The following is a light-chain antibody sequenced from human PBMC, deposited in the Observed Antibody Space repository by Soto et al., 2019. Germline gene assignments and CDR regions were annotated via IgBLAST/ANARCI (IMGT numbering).Light chain of an antibody. V-gene: IGLV1-47*01. CDR3: AAWDDSLSAHV. CDR2: RND. J-gene: IGLJ1*01. Sequence: QSVFTQPPSASGTPGQRVTVSCSGSSSNIGSNYVYWYQQLPGPAPKLLVYRNDQRPSGVPDRFSGSKSGTSASLAISGLRSEDEADYYCAAWDDSLSAHVFGTGTKVTVL. CDR1: SSNIGSNY.